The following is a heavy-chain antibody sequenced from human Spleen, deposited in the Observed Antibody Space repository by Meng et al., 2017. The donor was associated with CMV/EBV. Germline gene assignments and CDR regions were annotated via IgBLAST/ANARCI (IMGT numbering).Heavy chain of an antibody. Sequence: SVKVSCKASGGTFSSYAISWVRQAPGQGLEWMGRIIPIFGTANYAQKFQGRVTITTDESTRTAYMELSSLRSEDTAVYYCARGLFITTLLSYGIDVWGQGTTVTVSS. CDR1: GGTFSSYA. CDR2: IIPIFGTA. J-gene: IGHJ6*02. V-gene: IGHV1-69*05. D-gene: IGHD4-11*01. CDR3: ARGLFITTLLSYGIDV.